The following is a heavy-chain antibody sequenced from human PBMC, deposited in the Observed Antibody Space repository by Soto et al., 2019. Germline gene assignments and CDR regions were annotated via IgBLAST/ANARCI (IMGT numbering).Heavy chain of an antibody. V-gene: IGHV1-18*01. J-gene: IGHJ4*02. CDR2: ISAYNGNT. D-gene: IGHD2-15*01. Sequence: ASVKVSCKASGYTFTSYGISWVRQAPGQGLEWMGWISAYNGNTNYAQKLQGRVTMTTDTSTSTAYMGLRSLRSDDTAVYYCARGGEDIVVVVAATAPPPHLDYWGQGTLVTVSS. CDR1: GYTFTSYG. CDR3: ARGGEDIVVVVAATAPPPHLDY.